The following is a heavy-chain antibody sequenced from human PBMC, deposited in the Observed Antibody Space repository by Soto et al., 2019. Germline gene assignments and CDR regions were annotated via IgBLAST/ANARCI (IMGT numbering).Heavy chain of an antibody. CDR1: GGPISSGDYY. J-gene: IGHJ4*02. CDR2: IYYSGST. CDR3: ARVFGDYVWGSYRPDYFDY. Sequence: SETLSLTCTVSGGPISSGDYYWSWIRQPPGKGLEWIGYIYYSGSTYYNPSLKSRVTISVDTSKNQFSLKLSSVTAADTAVYYCARVFGDYVWGSYRPDYFDYWGQGTLVTVSS. V-gene: IGHV4-30-4*01. D-gene: IGHD3-16*02.